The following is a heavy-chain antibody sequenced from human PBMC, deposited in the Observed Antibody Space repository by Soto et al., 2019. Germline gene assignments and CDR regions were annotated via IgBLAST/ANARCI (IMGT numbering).Heavy chain of an antibody. V-gene: IGHV3-23*01. CDR1: GFTFSSYA. D-gene: IGHD2-15*01. CDR2: ASIGGST. J-gene: IGHJ4*02. Sequence: DVQLLESGGGLVQPEGSLRLSCAASGFTFSSYAMGWVRQGPGKGLEWVAVASIGGSTHYADSVRGRFTISRDNSKNTLPLQMNSLTAEDTAVYFCAKRRGAGVPFDYWGQGALVTVSS. CDR3: AKRRGAGVPFDY.